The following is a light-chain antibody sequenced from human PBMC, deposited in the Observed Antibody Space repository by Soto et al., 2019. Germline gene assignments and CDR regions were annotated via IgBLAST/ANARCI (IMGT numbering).Light chain of an antibody. CDR3: QQYQSDTWT. CDR1: QTISSW. Sequence: DIQMTQSPSTLSASVGDRVTITCRASQTISSWLAWYQQKPGKAPKLLIYKASTLKSGVPSRFSGSGSGTEFTLTISDLQPDDFATYYCQQYQSDTWTFGQGTKVDIK. J-gene: IGKJ1*01. CDR2: KAS. V-gene: IGKV1-5*03.